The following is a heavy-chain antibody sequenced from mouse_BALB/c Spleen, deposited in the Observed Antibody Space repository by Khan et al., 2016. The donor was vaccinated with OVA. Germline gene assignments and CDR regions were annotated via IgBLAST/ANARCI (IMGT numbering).Heavy chain of an antibody. CDR1: GYTFTDYG. V-gene: IGHV9-1*02. CDR2: INTYTGKP. J-gene: IGHJ2*01. CDR3: ARSRRNSPLDL. D-gene: IGHD2-1*01. Sequence: QIQLVQSGPELKKPGETVRISCKASGYTFTDYGMNWVKQAPGKGLKWMGWINTYTGKPTYADEFKGRFAFSLDTSASTAHLQINNLKNEDMATXFCARSRRNSPLDLWGQGTTLTVSS.